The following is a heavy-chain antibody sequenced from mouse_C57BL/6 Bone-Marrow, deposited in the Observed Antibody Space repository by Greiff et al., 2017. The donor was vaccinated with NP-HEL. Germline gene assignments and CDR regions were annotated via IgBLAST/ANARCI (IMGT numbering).Heavy chain of an antibody. Sequence: VQLQQPGAELVKPGASVKLSCKASGYTFTSYWMHWVKQRPGQGLAWIGMIHPNSGSTNYHEQFKSKATLTVDKSSSTAYMQLSSLTSEDSAVDYCARRGLRRGAWFAYWGQGTLVTVSA. D-gene: IGHD2-4*01. J-gene: IGHJ3*01. CDR2: IHPNSGST. CDR3: ARRGLRRGAWFAY. V-gene: IGHV1-64*01. CDR1: GYTFTSYW.